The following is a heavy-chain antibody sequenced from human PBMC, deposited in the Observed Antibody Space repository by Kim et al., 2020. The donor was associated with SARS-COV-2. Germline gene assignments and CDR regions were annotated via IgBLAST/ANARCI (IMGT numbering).Heavy chain of an antibody. J-gene: IGHJ4*02. V-gene: IGHV4-34*01. D-gene: IGHD3-9*01. CDR3: ARGPNYDILTGYPIRLGPIDY. CDR1: GGSFSGYY. Sequence: SETLSLTCAVYGGSFSGYYWSWIRQPPGKGLEWIGEINHSGSTNYNPSLKSRVTISVDTSKNQFSLKLSSVTAADTAVYYCARGPNYDILTGYPIRLGPIDYWGQGTLVTVSS. CDR2: INHSGST.